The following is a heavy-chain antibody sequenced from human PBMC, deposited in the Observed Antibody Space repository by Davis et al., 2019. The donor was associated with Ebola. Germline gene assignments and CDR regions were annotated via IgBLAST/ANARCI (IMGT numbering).Heavy chain of an antibody. V-gene: IGHV4-34*01. Sequence: MPSETLSLTCAVSVGSFRGYYWSWIRPPPGTGLEWLGSLNPSGSPNYNPSLKSRVTISVDKSKNQFSLKLSSVTAADTAVYYCARDISVGVTIIRSYGMDVWGQGTTVTVSS. CDR1: VGSFRGYY. CDR3: ARDISVGVTIIRSYGMDV. CDR2: LNPSGSP. D-gene: IGHD1-26*01. J-gene: IGHJ6*02.